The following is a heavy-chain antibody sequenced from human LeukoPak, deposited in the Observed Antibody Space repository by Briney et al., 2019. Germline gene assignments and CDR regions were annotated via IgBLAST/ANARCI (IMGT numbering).Heavy chain of an antibody. J-gene: IGHJ4*02. V-gene: IGHV3-23*01. CDR1: GFIFSTYT. CDR2: ISSSGGST. CDR3: AKAAVYHDSCPDS. Sequence: AGGSLRLSCAASGFIFSTYTMNWVRQAPGKGLEWVSSISSSGGSTYYADSVKGRFTISRDNSKNTLYLQVNSLRAEDTAVYYCAKAAVYHDSCPDSWGKGTLVTVSS. D-gene: IGHD5/OR15-5a*01.